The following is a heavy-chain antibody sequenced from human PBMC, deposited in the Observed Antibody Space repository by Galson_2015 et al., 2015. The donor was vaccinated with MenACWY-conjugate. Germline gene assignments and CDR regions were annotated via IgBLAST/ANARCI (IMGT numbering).Heavy chain of an antibody. CDR2: ISGSGVNT. D-gene: IGHD2-21*02. CDR3: ANFVVVTAIRETFFDY. J-gene: IGHJ4*02. V-gene: IGHV3-23*01. CDR1: GFTFSSYA. Sequence: LRLSCAASGFTFSSYAMSWVRQAPGKGLEWVSTISGSGVNTYYADSVKGRFTISRDNSKNTLYLQMHSLRAEDTAVYYCANFVVVTAIRETFFDYWGPGTLVTVSS.